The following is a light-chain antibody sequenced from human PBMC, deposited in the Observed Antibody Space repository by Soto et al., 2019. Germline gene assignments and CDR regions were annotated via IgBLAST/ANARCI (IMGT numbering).Light chain of an antibody. Sequence: IVLTHSPATLSLSPGETATLSCRASQSVSGYIGWYQQKPGQAPRLLIYADSNRATGIPARFRGSGSGTDFTLTISDVQPEDFALYYCHQRHSWPSFGQGTRLEIK. J-gene: IGKJ5*01. CDR1: QSVSGY. CDR3: HQRHSWPS. V-gene: IGKV3-11*01. CDR2: ADS.